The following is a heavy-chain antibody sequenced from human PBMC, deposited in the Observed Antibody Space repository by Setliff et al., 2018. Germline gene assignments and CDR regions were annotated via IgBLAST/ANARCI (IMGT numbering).Heavy chain of an antibody. CDR1: GDSLDSGAVY. Sequence: SETLSITCLVSGDSLDSGAVYWTWIRQPAGKGLEWIGHIYTSGSTNYNPSLKSRVTISVDTSKNQFSLKLSSVTAADTAVYYCARVDGDGYKERYFDYWGQGTLVTVSS. D-gene: IGHD5-12*01. CDR2: IYTSGST. CDR3: ARVDGDGYKERYFDY. J-gene: IGHJ4*02. V-gene: IGHV4-61*10.